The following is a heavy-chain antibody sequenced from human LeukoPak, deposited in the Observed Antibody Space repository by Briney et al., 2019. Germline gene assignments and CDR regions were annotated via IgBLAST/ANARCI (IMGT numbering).Heavy chain of an antibody. CDR2: IYSGGST. Sequence: GGSLRLSCAASGFTVSSNYMSWVRQAPGKGLEWVSVIYSGGSTYYADSVKGRFTISRDNSKNTLYLQMNSLRAEYTAVYYCAREKTAVAGTGWFDPWGQGTLVTVSS. CDR3: AREKTAVAGTGWFDP. CDR1: GFTVSSNY. J-gene: IGHJ5*02. V-gene: IGHV3-66*01. D-gene: IGHD6-19*01.